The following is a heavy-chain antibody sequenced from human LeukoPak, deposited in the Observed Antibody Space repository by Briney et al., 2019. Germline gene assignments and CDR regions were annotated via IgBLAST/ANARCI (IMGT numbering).Heavy chain of an antibody. CDR2: ISAYNGNT. Sequence: ASVKVSCKASGYTFTSYGISWVRQAPGQGLEWMGWISAYNGNTNYAQKLQGRVTMTTDTSTSTAYMELRSLRSDDTAVYYCARENRYYYDSSGYLDYWGQGTLVTVS. J-gene: IGHJ4*02. V-gene: IGHV1-18*01. CDR1: GYTFTSYG. CDR3: ARENRYYYDSSGYLDY. D-gene: IGHD3-22*01.